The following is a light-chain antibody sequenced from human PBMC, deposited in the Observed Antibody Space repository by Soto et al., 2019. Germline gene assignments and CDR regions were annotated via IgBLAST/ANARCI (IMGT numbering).Light chain of an antibody. CDR1: QSLQHSNGRNY. Sequence: DIVMTQSPLSLPVTPGEPASISCRSSQSLQHSNGRNYLDWYLQKPGQSPQLLIYLGSNRASGVPDRFSGSGSGSDFTQKIRRVEADDVGVYYCMQARQTPITFGQGTRLEIK. V-gene: IGKV2-28*01. J-gene: IGKJ5*01. CDR3: MQARQTPIT. CDR2: LGS.